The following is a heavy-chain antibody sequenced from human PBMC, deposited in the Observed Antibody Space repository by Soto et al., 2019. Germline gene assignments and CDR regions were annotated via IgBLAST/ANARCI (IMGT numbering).Heavy chain of an antibody. V-gene: IGHV3-23*01. CDR3: AKDSPVTTSLYVYCCGFDV. D-gene: IGHD4-17*01. J-gene: IGHJ6*02. CDR2: VSGRGGRT. CDR1: GFTFNHYA. Sequence: VQLLESGGGLVQAGGSLRLACTASGFTFNHYAMSWALQAPGKGLARVSAVSGRGGRTKYAGSVKGRFIISRDNSNSTLYLQMASLRGEDTAVYYCAKDSPVTTSLYVYCCGFDVWGQGTTVTVSS.